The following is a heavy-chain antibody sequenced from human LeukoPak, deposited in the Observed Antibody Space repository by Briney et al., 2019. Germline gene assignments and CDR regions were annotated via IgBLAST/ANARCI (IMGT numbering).Heavy chain of an antibody. Sequence: GGSLRLSSLTSGFTLSTNAMSWVRQAPGKGLEWISGISGSGASTYYADSVKGRFTISRDDSRNTLYLQMNSLRGDDTAVYYCAKDVGKWESLHFFDYWGQGTLVTVSS. CDR2: ISGSGAST. V-gene: IGHV3-23*01. CDR1: GFTLSTNA. CDR3: AKDVGKWESLHFFDY. D-gene: IGHD1-26*01. J-gene: IGHJ4*02.